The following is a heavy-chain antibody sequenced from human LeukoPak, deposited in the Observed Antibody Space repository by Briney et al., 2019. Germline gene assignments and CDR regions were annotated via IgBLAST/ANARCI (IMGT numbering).Heavy chain of an antibody. CDR2: TYHSGST. CDR3: ARGRGYCSGGSCGSFDY. CDR1: GYSISSGYY. V-gene: IGHV4-38-2*02. D-gene: IGHD2-15*01. Sequence: SETLSLTCTVSGYSISSGYYWGWIRQPPGKGLEWIGSTYHSGSTYYNPSLKSRVTISVDTSKNQFSLKLSSVTAADTAVYYCARGRGYCSGGSCGSFDYWGQGTLVTVSS. J-gene: IGHJ4*02.